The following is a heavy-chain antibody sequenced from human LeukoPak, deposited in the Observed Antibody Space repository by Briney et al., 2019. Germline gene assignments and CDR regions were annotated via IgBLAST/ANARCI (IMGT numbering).Heavy chain of an antibody. CDR2: IHYDGSNQ. CDR3: AKDRCSNGVGCYYYYMDV. V-gene: IGHV3-30*02. CDR1: GFTFRRYG. J-gene: IGHJ6*03. Sequence: PGGSLRLSRAARGFTFRRYGRHGVGQARGRGLEGVAYIHYDGSNQQYADSVKGRFSISRVSSKTILHLQMNSLRAEDTAVYYCAKDRCSNGVGCYYYYMDVWGKGTTVTISS. D-gene: IGHD2-8*01.